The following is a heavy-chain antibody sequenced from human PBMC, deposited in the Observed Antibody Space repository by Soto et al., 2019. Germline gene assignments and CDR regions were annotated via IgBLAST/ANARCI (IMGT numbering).Heavy chain of an antibody. D-gene: IGHD2-2*01. CDR1: GYTFTNYG. V-gene: IGHV1-18*01. Sequence: QVQLVQSGVEVKKPGASVKVSCQASGYTFTNYGITWLRQAPGQGLEWMGWVSAYNRNTNYAQRFQDRVTMTTDTSTRTAYMELRNHKSDDTPIYFCARERQYEPLLYWGQGTLVTVSS. CDR3: ARERQYEPLLY. J-gene: IGHJ4*02. CDR2: VSAYNRNT.